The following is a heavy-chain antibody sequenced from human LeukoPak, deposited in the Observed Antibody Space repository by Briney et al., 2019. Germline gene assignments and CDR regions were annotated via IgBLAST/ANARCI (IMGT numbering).Heavy chain of an antibody. CDR2: MNPSSGNT. CDR1: GYTFTSYD. J-gene: IGHJ4*02. V-gene: IGHV1-8*01. Sequence: ASVKVSCKASGYTFTSYDINWVRQATGQGLEWMGWMNPSSGNTGYAQKFQGRVTMTRNTSISTAYMELSSLRSEDTAVYYCARADFDWLPTFDYWGQGTLVTVSS. D-gene: IGHD3-9*01. CDR3: ARADFDWLPTFDY.